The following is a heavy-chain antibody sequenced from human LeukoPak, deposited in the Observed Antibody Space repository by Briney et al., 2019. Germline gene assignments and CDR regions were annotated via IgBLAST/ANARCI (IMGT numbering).Heavy chain of an antibody. CDR3: ARDPYSGSYGAFDI. V-gene: IGHV3-7*01. J-gene: IGHJ3*02. Sequence: PGGSLRLYCAASEFTFSSYWMSWVRQAPGKGLEWVANINQDGSGKEHVDSVRGRFTISRDNSKNSLYPQMNSLRAEDTAVYFCARDPYSGSYGAFDIWGQGTMVTVSS. D-gene: IGHD1-26*01. CDR2: INQDGSGK. CDR1: EFTFSSYW.